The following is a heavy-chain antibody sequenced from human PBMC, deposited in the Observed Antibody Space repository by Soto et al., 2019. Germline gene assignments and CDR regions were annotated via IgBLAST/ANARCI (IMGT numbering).Heavy chain of an antibody. J-gene: IGHJ3*02. D-gene: IGHD1-26*01. Sequence: SVMGYCTGSGGTFSSYASSLGRQAPGQGLEWMGGIIPIFGTANYAQKFQGRVTITADESTSTAYMELSSLRSEDTAVYYCARGSGSLEHHDAFDIWGQGTMVTFSS. CDR1: GGTFSSYA. V-gene: IGHV1-69*01. CDR3: ARGSGSLEHHDAFDI. CDR2: IIPIFGTA.